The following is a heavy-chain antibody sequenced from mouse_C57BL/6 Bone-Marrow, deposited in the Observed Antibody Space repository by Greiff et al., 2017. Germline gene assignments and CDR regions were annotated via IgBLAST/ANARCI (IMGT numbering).Heavy chain of an antibody. CDR2: IYPGDGDT. CDR1: GCAFSRSW. CDR3: ARPQRQAAFDY. J-gene: IGHJ2*01. V-gene: IGHV1-82*01. D-gene: IGHD3-2*02. Sequence: QVQLQQSGPELVKPGASVKISCKASGCAFSRSWMNWVKQRPGKGLEWIGRIYPGDGDTNYNGKFKGKATLTADTSSSTAYMHLSSLTSEDSAVYFWARPQRQAAFDYWGQGTTLTVSS.